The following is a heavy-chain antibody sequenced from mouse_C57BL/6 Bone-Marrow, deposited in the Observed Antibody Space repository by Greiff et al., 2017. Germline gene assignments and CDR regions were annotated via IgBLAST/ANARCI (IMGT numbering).Heavy chain of an antibody. CDR2: INPYNGGT. J-gene: IGHJ2*01. D-gene: IGHD2-12*01. CDR1: GYTFTDYY. CDR3: ARLRRPYFDY. Sequence: EVQLQESGPVLVKPGASVKMSCKASGYTFTDYYMNWVKQSHGKSLEWIGVINPYNGGTSYNQKFKGKATLTVDKSSSTAYMELNSLTSEDSAVYYCARLRRPYFDYWGQGTTLTVSS. V-gene: IGHV1-19*01.